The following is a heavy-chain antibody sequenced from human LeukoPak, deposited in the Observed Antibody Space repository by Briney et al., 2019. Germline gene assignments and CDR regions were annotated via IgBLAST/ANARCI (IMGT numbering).Heavy chain of an antibody. D-gene: IGHD6-13*01. CDR3: ARARGSSWSTDAFDI. CDR2: ISYDGSNK. CDR1: GFTFSSYG. V-gene: IGHV3-30*03. J-gene: IGHJ3*02. Sequence: GGSLRLSCAASGFTFSSYGMHWVRQAPGKGLEWVAVISYDGSNKYYADTVKGRFTISRDNAKNSIYVQMKSLRAEDTAVYYCARARGSSWSTDAFDIWGQGTMVTVSS.